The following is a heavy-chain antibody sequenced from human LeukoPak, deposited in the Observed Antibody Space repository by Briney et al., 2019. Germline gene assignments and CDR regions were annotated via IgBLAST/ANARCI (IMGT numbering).Heavy chain of an antibody. D-gene: IGHD4-11*01. J-gene: IGHJ6*02. CDR2: INHSGSA. CDR3: ARLRLGRLYSNYEENYYCYGMDV. V-gene: IGHV4-34*01. Sequence: SETLSLTCAVYGGSFSGYYWSWIRQPPGKGLEWIGEINHSGSANYNPSPQSRVTISIDTYKNHFSLKLSSVTAADTAVYYCARLRLGRLYSNYEENYYCYGMDVWGQGTTVTVSS. CDR1: GGSFSGYY.